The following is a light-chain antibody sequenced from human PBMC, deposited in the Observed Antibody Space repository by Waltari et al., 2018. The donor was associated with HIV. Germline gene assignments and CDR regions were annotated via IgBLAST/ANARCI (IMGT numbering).Light chain of an antibody. J-gene: IGLJ2*01. CDR2: DVS. CDR1: ASAVAGFTS. Sequence: QLALPQPAPVSGSPGPSPTIPGPGPASAVAGFTSFPWYQHHPAKAPKIVILDVSNRPSGVSNRFSGSKSGNTASLTISGLQAEDEAYYYCSSYTSSDTVVFGGGTKVTVL. V-gene: IGLV2-14*03. CDR3: SSYTSSDTVV.